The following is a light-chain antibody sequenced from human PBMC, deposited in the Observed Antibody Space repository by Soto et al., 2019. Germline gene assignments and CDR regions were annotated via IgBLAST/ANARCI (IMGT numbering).Light chain of an antibody. Sequence: QSVLTQPPSVSAAPGQTVTISLSGSGSKIGNNYVSWYQHLPGAAPKLLIFETNRRPAGIPDRFSGSKSGTSATLGITGLQTSNEGDYYCASWDNSLSDGRVFGPGTKLTVL. CDR1: GSKIGNNY. V-gene: IGLV1-51*02. J-gene: IGLJ1*01. CDR2: ETN. CDR3: ASWDNSLSDGRV.